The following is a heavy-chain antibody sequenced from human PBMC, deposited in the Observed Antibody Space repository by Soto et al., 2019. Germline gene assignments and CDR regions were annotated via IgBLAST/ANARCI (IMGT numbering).Heavy chain of an antibody. V-gene: IGHV4-34*01. CDR2: INHSGST. CDR1: GGSFSGYY. CDR3: ARKVVPAATTWLDP. D-gene: IGHD2-2*01. Sequence: SETLSLTCAVYGGSFSGYYWSWIRQPPGKGLEWIGEINHSGSTNYNPSLKSRVTISVDTSKNQFSLKLSSVTAADTAVYYCARKVVPAATTWLDPCGQGPLVTVYS. J-gene: IGHJ5*02.